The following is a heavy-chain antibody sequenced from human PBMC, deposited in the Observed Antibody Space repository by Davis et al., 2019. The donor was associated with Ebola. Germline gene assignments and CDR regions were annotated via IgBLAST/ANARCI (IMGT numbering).Heavy chain of an antibody. V-gene: IGHV1-3*01. J-gene: IGHJ4*02. CDR3: ARESYGDYLSDY. D-gene: IGHD4-17*01. CDR1: GYTFSSYG. Sequence: ASVKVSCKASGYTFSSYGISWVRQAPGQGLEWLGWIYAGNGNTKYSQKFEGRVTITRDTSANTFYMELSSLGFEDTAVYYCARESYGDYLSDYWGQGTLVTVSS. CDR2: IYAGNGNT.